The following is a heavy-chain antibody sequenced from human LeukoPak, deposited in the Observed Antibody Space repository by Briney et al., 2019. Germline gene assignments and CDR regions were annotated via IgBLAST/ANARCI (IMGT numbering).Heavy chain of an antibody. V-gene: IGHV3-20*04. CDR3: ARVQLVDYYYYSYMDV. CDR1: GFTFKKYD. CDR2: INWNGGST. Sequence: GGSLRLSCAASGFTFKKYDVTWVRQAPGKGLEWVSGINWNGGSTGYADSVKGRFTISRDNAKNSLYLQMNSLRAEDTALYYCARVQLVDYYYYSYMDVWGKGTTVTVSS. J-gene: IGHJ6*03. D-gene: IGHD6-6*01.